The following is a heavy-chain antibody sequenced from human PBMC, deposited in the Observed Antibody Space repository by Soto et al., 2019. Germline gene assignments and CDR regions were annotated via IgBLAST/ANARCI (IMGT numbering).Heavy chain of an antibody. CDR1: GGSISSGGYY. V-gene: IGHV4-31*03. CDR3: ASQASGWYPDY. D-gene: IGHD6-19*01. Sequence: QVQLQESGPGLVKPSQTLSLTCTVSGGSISSGGYYWSWLRQHPGKGLEWIGYIFDSGTTYYNPSLESRVTISVDPSKSPFSLRLTSVTATDTAVYYCASQASGWYPDYWGQGTLVTVSS. CDR2: IFDSGTT. J-gene: IGHJ4*02.